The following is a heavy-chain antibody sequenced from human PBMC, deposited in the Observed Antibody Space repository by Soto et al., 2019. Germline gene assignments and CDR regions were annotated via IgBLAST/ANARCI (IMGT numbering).Heavy chain of an antibody. J-gene: IGHJ5*01. CDR3: ARSDGHTFNWLDS. V-gene: IGHV1-8*01. Sequence: QVQLVQSGAEVKTPGASVKVSCKASGYTFTKYDMNWVRQAPGQGLEWMGWMNPTSGNTGYTQKFQGGFAMTWNTTIGIAHMELSRLRNEDTAVYYCARSDGHTFNWLDSWGQGALVTVSA. D-gene: IGHD2-2*02. CDR1: GYTFTKYD. CDR2: MNPTSGNT.